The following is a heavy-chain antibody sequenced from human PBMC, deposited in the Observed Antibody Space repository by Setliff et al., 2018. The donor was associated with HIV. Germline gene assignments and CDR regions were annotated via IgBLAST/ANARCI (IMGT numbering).Heavy chain of an antibody. J-gene: IGHJ6*03. CDR3: ARRITVAYYYYYMDV. CDR1: GFTFDDYG. Sequence: GGSLRLSCAASGFTFDDYGMSWVRQAPGKGLEWVSGINWNGGSTGYADSVKGRFTISRDNAKNSLYLQMNSLRAEDTALYYCARRITVAYYYYYMDVWGKGTTVTVSS. D-gene: IGHD6-19*01. V-gene: IGHV3-20*04. CDR2: INWNGGST.